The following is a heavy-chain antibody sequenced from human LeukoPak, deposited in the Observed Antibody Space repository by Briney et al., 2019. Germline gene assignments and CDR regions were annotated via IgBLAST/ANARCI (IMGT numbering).Heavy chain of an antibody. D-gene: IGHD6-19*01. CDR3: ASYDSSGWSFDY. J-gene: IGHJ4*02. CDR1: GGSISSYY. CDR2: IYYSGST. Sequence: SETLSLTCTVSGGSISSYYWSWIRQPPGKGLEWIGYIYYSGSTNYNPSLKSRVTISVDTSKNQFSLKLSSVTAADTAVYYCASYDSSGWSFDYGGQGTRVTVSS. V-gene: IGHV4-59*08.